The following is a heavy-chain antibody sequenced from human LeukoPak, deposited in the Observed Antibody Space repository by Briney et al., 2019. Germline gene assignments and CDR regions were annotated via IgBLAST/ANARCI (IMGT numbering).Heavy chain of an antibody. CDR3: AKILGIVGDY. D-gene: IGHD7-27*01. CDR1: GFTFSSYA. J-gene: IGHJ4*02. Sequence: PGGSLRLSCAAPGFTFSSYAMHWVRQAPGKGLEWVSAISGSGGNTYYADSVKGRFTISRDNSKNTLYLQMSSLRAEDTAVYYCAKILGIVGDYWGQGTLVTVSS. CDR2: ISGSGGNT. V-gene: IGHV3-23*01.